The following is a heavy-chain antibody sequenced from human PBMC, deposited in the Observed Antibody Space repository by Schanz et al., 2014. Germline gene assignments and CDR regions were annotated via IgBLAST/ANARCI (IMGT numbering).Heavy chain of an antibody. Sequence: EVELVESGGGLVQPGGSLRLSCAASGFSFSDYAMDWVRQAAGQGLEWVSSISGDHRNTYYADSVKGRFTISRDNSKNTLLQQMNSQRAEDTAIYCCAKAAPYPFDLWGRGTRSTVAS. CDR1: GFSFSDYA. V-gene: IGHV3-23*04. CDR2: ISGDHRNT. CDR3: AKAAPYPFDL. J-gene: IGHJ2*01.